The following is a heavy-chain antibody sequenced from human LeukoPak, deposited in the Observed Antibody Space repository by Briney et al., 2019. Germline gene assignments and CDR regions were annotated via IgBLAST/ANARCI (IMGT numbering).Heavy chain of an antibody. V-gene: IGHV3-74*01. CDR2: INSDGSST. J-gene: IGHJ4*02. CDR1: GFTSSRYW. Sequence: GSLRLSCAASGFTSSRYWMPWAGHAPGKGLVWVSRINSDGSSTSYADSVKGRFTISRDNAKNTLYLQMNSLRAEDTAVYYCARPLSESGYDFDYWGQGTLVTVSS. D-gene: IGHD5-12*01. CDR3: ARPLSESGYDFDY.